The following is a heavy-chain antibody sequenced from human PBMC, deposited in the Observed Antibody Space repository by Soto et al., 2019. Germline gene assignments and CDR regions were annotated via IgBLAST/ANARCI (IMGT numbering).Heavy chain of an antibody. CDR1: GGSTSSSNW. D-gene: IGHD6-13*01. J-gene: IGHJ3*02. CDR2: IYHSGST. CDR3: ARSPSSSWYGGGAFDI. Sequence: TSETLSLTCTVSGGSTSSSNWWSWVRQPPGKGLEWIGEIYHSGSTNYNPSLQSRVTISVDKSENQFSLKMRSVTAADTAVYYCARSPSSSWYGGGAFDIWGQGNPGHRLL. V-gene: IGHV4-4*02.